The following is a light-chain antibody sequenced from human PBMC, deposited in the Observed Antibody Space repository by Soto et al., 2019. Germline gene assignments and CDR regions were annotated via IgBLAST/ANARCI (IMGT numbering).Light chain of an antibody. CDR3: LQCYSYPRT. CDR1: QGIRSD. CDR2: TTS. J-gene: IGKJ4*02. Sequence: AIPLPQSPASLSASVGDTVTIACRASQGIRSDLGWYQQKPGQAPKLLIYTTSSLHSGVPSRFSCSGSQRDFTLTISGLQPEDCATYYCLQCYSYPRTFGGGTKVEI. V-gene: IGKV1-6*01.